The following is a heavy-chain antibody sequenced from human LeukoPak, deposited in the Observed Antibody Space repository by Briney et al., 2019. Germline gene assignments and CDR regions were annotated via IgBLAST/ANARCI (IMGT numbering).Heavy chain of an antibody. D-gene: IGHD6-19*01. Sequence: SETLSLTCTVSGGSISSYYWSWIRQPAGKGLEWIGRIYTSGSTNYNPSLKSRVTMSVGTSKNQFSLKLSSVTAADTAVYYCARVLQPDIAVAGNYWYFDLWGRGTLVTVSS. CDR1: GGSISSYY. J-gene: IGHJ2*01. CDR2: IYTSGST. CDR3: ARVLQPDIAVAGNYWYFDL. V-gene: IGHV4-4*07.